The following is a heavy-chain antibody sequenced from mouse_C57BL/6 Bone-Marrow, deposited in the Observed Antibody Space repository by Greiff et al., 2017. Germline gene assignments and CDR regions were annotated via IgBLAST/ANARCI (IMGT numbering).Heavy chain of an antibody. CDR3: ARRIYYGWAMDD. CDR1: GYTFTSYW. V-gene: IGHV1-52*01. CDR2: IDPSDSET. Sequence: QVQLQQPGAELVRPGSSVKLSCKASGYTFTSYWMHWVKQRPIQGLEWIGNIDPSDSETHYNQKFKDKATLTVDTSSSTAYMQLSSLTSEDSAVYCCARRIYYGWAMDDWGQGTSVTVSS. D-gene: IGHD2-1*01. J-gene: IGHJ4*01.